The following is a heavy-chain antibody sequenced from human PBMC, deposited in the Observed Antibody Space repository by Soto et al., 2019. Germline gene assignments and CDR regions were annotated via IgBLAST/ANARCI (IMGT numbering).Heavy chain of an antibody. CDR2: IIPVFGTP. J-gene: IGHJ4*02. Sequence: QVQLAQSGAEVKKPGSSVKVSCKASGGTFNIYAISWVRQAPGQGLEWMAGIIPVFGTPSFAQKFRGRVTITADESTDTAYMELSSLGSEDTAFYYCARGPYYDFWKGFSDFDDWGQETLVIVSS. CDR1: GGTFNIYA. D-gene: IGHD3-3*01. CDR3: ARGPYYDFWKGFSDFDD. V-gene: IGHV1-69*01.